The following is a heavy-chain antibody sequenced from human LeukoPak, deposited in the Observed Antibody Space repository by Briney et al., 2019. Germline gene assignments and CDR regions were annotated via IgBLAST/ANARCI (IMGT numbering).Heavy chain of an antibody. CDR3: ARGYSGYDW. D-gene: IGHD5-12*01. V-gene: IGHV4-59*01. Sequence: NSSETLSLTCTVSGGSISSYYWSWIRQPPRKGLEWIGYIYYSGSTNYNPSLKSRVTISVDTSKNQFSLKLSSVTAADTAVYYCARGYSGYDWWGQGTLVTVSS. CDR1: GGSISSYY. CDR2: IYYSGST. J-gene: IGHJ4*02.